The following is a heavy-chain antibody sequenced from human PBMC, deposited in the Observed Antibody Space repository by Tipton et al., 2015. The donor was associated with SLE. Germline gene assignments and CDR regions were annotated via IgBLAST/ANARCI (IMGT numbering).Heavy chain of an antibody. Sequence: GSLRLSCAASGFSFSTYSMNWVRQAPGKGLEWVSSISSGSSYIYYADSLRGRVTISRDNVENSLYLEMDSLRAEDTAAYYCARDDRRYDSNCYHSGIDLWGQGTLVTVSS. D-gene: IGHD3-22*01. J-gene: IGHJ4*02. CDR1: GFSFSTYS. CDR2: ISSGSSYI. V-gene: IGHV3-21*01. CDR3: ARDDRRYDSNCYHSGIDL.